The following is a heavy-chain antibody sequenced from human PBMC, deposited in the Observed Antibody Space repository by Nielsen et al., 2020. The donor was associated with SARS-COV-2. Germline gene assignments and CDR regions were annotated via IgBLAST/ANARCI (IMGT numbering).Heavy chain of an antibody. J-gene: IGHJ6*02. CDR3: ARARATIFGLVMSYGMDV. CDR1: GYTFTDYY. CDR2: INPYSGGT. V-gene: IGHV1-2*06. D-gene: IGHD3/OR15-3a*01. Sequence: ASVKVSCKASGYTFTDYYIHWVRQAPAQGLEWMGRINPYSGGTNYAQKFQGTVTMTRAASISTVYLELPPDDTAVYYCARARATIFGLVMSYGMDVWGPGTTVAVSS.